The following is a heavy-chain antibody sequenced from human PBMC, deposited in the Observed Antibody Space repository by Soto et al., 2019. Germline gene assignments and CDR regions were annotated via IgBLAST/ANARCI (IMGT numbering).Heavy chain of an antibody. J-gene: IGHJ4*02. D-gene: IGHD6-19*01. V-gene: IGHV1-8*01. CDR2: MNPNSGNT. CDR1: GYTFTSYD. Sequence: QVQLVQSGAEVKKPGASVKVSCKASGYTFTSYDINWVRQATGQGLEWMGWMNPNSGNTGYAQKFQGRVNMTRNHSISKAYMERSSLRSEVRGVYCGARERSGGWLEYWGQGTLVTVSS. CDR3: ARERSGGWLEY.